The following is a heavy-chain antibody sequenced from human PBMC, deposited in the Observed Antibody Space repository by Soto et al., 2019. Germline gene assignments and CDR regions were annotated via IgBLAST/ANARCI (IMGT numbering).Heavy chain of an antibody. CDR3: ARDSPIGSTFSGYDAIDY. Sequence: QVQLVQSGAEVKKPGSSVKVSCKASGGPFSNDIITWVRQAPGQGLEWMRRIIPLLIIADYAQKFQGRVTITADRSTGTAYMELNSLRSEDTAVYYCARDSPIGSTFSGYDAIDYWGQGTLVTVSS. D-gene: IGHD5-12*01. CDR2: IIPLLIIA. V-gene: IGHV1-69*08. CDR1: GGPFSNDI. J-gene: IGHJ4*02.